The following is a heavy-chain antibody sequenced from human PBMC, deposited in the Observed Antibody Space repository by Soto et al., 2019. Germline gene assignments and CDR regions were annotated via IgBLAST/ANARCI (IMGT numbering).Heavy chain of an antibody. CDR2: IYTGGST. CDR1: GGSISSYY. V-gene: IGHV4-4*07. CDR3: ARGSGWPIRGYSYGLGYYSYYGMDV. D-gene: IGHD5-18*01. J-gene: IGHJ6*02. Sequence: PSETLSLTCTVSGGSISSYYWSWIRQPAGKGLEWIGRIYTGGSTNYSPSLKSRVTISVDTSKNQFSLKLSSVTAADTAVYYCARGSGWPIRGYSYGLGYYSYYGMDVWGQGTTVTVPS.